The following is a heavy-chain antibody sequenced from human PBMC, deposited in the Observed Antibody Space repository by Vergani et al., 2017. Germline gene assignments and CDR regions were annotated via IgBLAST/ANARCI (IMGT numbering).Heavy chain of an antibody. D-gene: IGHD6-19*01. J-gene: IGHJ4*02. CDR3: ARDFDRIAVAGTPSGY. CDR2: ISYDGSNK. V-gene: IGHV3-30-3*01. Sequence: QVQLVESGGGVVQPGRSLRLSCAASGFTFSSYAMHWVRQAPGKGLEWVAVISYDGSNKYYADSVKGRFTISRDNSKNTLYLQMNSLRAEDTAVYYCARDFDRIAVAGTPSGYWGQGTLVTVSS. CDR1: GFTFSSYA.